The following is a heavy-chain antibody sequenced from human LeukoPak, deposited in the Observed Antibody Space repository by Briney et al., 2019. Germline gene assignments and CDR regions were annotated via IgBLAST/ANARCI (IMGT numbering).Heavy chain of an antibody. D-gene: IGHD2-2*01. CDR2: IIPIFGTA. Sequence: GSSVKVSCKASGGTFSSYAISWVRQAPGQGLEWMGGIIPIFGTANYAQKFQGRVTITTDESTSTAYMELSSLRSEDTAVYYCARGLGYCSSTSCSMAYYYYMDVWGKGTTVTVSS. CDR1: GGTFSSYA. V-gene: IGHV1-69*05. CDR3: ARGLGYCSSTSCSMAYYYYMDV. J-gene: IGHJ6*03.